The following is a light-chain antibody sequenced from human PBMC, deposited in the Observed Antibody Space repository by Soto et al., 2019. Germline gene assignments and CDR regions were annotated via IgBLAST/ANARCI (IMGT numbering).Light chain of an antibody. CDR2: GDS. Sequence: SVLTQPPSVSGAPGQRVIISCTGSSSTIGPGYDVHWYQQLPGTAPKLLIYGDSHRPSGVPDRFSGSKSGTSASLAITGLQAEDEADYYCQSYDRSLSASVVFGGGTKLTVL. J-gene: IGLJ2*01. V-gene: IGLV1-40*01. CDR3: QSYDRSLSASVV. CDR1: SSTIGPGYD.